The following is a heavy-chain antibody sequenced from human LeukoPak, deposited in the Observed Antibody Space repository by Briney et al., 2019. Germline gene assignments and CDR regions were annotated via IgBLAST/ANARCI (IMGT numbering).Heavy chain of an antibody. D-gene: IGHD5-18*01. V-gene: IGHV1-2*06. Sequence: ASVKVSCKASGYTFTGYYMHWVRQAPGQGLEWMGRINPNSGGTNYAQKFQGRVTMTRDTSISTAYMELSRLRSDDTAVYYCARGGSDTAMVTNWCDPWGQGTLVTVSS. J-gene: IGHJ5*02. CDR2: INPNSGGT. CDR1: GYTFTGYY. CDR3: ARGGSDTAMVTNWCDP.